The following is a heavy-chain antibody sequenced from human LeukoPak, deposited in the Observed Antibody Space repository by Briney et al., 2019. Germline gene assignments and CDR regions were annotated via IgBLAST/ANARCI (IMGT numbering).Heavy chain of an antibody. CDR3: ARHSSYYYDSSGYQTKEDLYY. CDR2: IYPGDSVT. CDR1: GSSFTSFW. Sequence: GAPLEISCQGPGSSFTSFWIGWVRRLPGKGLEWRGIIYPGDSVTNYRTSFQGQVTIASANSISTAYPQWSSLKASDTAMYYCARHSSYYYDSSGYQTKEDLYYWGQGTLVTVSS. D-gene: IGHD3-22*01. V-gene: IGHV5-51*01. J-gene: IGHJ4*02.